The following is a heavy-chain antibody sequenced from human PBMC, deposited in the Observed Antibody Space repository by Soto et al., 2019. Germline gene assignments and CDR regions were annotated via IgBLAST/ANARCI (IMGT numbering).Heavy chain of an antibody. V-gene: IGHV3-33*01. Sequence: QVQLVESGGGVVQPGRSLRLSCAASGFTFSSYGMHWVRQAPGKGLEWVAVIWYDGSNKYYADSVKGRFTTSRDNSKNTLYLQMNSQRAEDTAVYYCARDCAGYSSGWYQRGGFDYWGQGTLVTVSS. J-gene: IGHJ4*02. CDR3: ARDCAGYSSGWYQRGGFDY. D-gene: IGHD6-19*01. CDR2: IWYDGSNK. CDR1: GFTFSSYG.